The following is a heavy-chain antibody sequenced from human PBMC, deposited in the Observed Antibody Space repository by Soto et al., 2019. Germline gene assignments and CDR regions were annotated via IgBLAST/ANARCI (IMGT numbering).Heavy chain of an antibody. J-gene: IGHJ4*02. D-gene: IGHD6-19*01. CDR3: ARGSDSGWLPSFDY. CDR2: ISSSGSTI. Sequence: XGSLRLTCAASEFTFSDYYMSWIRQAPGKGLEWVSYISSSGSTIYYADSVKGRFTISRDNAKNSLYLQMNSLRVEDTAVYYCARGSDSGWLPSFDYWGQGTLVTV. V-gene: IGHV3-11*01. CDR1: EFTFSDYY.